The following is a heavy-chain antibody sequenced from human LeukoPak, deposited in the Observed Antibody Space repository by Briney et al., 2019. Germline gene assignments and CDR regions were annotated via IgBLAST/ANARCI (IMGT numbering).Heavy chain of an antibody. V-gene: IGHV3-66*01. CDR2: IYSGGRT. J-gene: IGHJ3*02. CDR3: ARDLETDLSDAFDI. Sequence: GGSLRLSCAVSGFTFSSYAMSWVRQAPGKGLEWVSVIYSGGRTYYADSVKGRFTISRDNSKNTLYLQMNSLRAEDTAVYYCARDLETDLSDAFDIWGQGTMVTVSS. D-gene: IGHD2/OR15-2a*01. CDR1: GFTFSSYA.